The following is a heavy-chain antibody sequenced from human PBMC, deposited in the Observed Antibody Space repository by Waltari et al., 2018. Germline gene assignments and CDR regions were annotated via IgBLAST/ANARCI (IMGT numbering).Heavy chain of an antibody. CDR3: ARGELDYYDSGPRY. D-gene: IGHD3-22*01. Sequence: QVQLQESGPGLVKPSETLSVTCDVSGGSRSGYYWGWILQAPGKGLEGIGYSYGGSGSTSYNPSLKSRVTISIDTSKNQFSLKLSSVTAADTAVYYCARGELDYYDSGPRYWGQGVLVTVSS. V-gene: IGHV4-59*12. J-gene: IGHJ4*02. CDR1: GGSRSGYY. CDR2: SYGGSGST.